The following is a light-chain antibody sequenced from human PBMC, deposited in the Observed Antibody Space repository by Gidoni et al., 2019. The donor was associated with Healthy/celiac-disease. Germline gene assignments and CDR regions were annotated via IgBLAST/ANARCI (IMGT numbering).Light chain of an antibody. J-gene: IGLJ2*01. V-gene: IGLV2-14*01. CDR1: SSDVGGYNY. Sequence: QSALTQPASVSGFPGQSITISCTGTSSDVGGYNYVSWYQQHPGKAPKLMIYDVSNLPSGVSNRFSGSKSGNTASLTISGLQAEDEADYYCSSYTSSSTLVFGGGTKLTVL. CDR2: DVS. CDR3: SSYTSSSTLV.